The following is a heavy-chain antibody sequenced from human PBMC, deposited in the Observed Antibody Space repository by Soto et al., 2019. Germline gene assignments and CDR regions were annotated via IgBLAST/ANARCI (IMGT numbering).Heavy chain of an antibody. J-gene: IGHJ4*02. V-gene: IGHV1-3*05. D-gene: IGHD6-19*01. CDR2: INAGNGNT. CDR1: GYTFTGYA. Sequence: QVQLVQSGAEEKKPGASVKVSCKASGYTFTGYAMHWVRQAPGKRLEWMGWINAGNGNTKYSQKFQGRVTITRDTSASTAYMELSSLRSEDTAVYYCARAVAVPADFEYWGQGTLVTVSS. CDR3: ARAVAVPADFEY.